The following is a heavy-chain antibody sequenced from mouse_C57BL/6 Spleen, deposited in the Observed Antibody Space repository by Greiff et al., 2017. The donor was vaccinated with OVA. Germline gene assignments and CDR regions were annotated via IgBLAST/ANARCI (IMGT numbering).Heavy chain of an antibody. CDR3: AREDYDGYSFDD. Sequence: QVQLQQSGAELARPGASVKMSCKASGYTFTSYTMHWVKQRPGQGLEWIGYINPSSGYTKYNQKFKDKATLTADKSSSTAYMQLSSLTSEDSAVYYCAREDYDGYSFDDWGKGTTLTVSS. J-gene: IGHJ2*01. V-gene: IGHV1-4*01. CDR1: GYTFTSYT. D-gene: IGHD2-3*01. CDR2: INPSSGYT.